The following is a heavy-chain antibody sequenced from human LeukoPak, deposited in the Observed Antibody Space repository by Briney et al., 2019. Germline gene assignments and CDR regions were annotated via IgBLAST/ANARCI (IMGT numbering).Heavy chain of an antibody. CDR1: GFIFSSYG. CDR3: ARDELAVAKKGFLDS. D-gene: IGHD6-19*01. Sequence: PGRSLRLSCAASGFIFSSYGMHWVRQAPGKGLEWVAAIWYDGSNKYYADSVKGRFTISRDNSKNTLYLQVNSLRAEGTAVYYCARDELAVAKKGFLDSWGQGTLVTVSS. J-gene: IGHJ4*02. V-gene: IGHV3-33*01. CDR2: IWYDGSNK.